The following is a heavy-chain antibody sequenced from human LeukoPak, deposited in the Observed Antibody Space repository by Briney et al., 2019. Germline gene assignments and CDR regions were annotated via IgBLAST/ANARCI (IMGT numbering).Heavy chain of an antibody. CDR1: GFSFSSHS. J-gene: IGHJ4*02. Sequence: GGSLRLSCAASGFSFSSHSMNWFRQAPGQGLEWVSYITGSGSSIYYADSVKGRFTISRDNAKNSLYLQMNNLRVEDMAVYYCAIGWYGSIDHWGQGTLVTVSS. V-gene: IGHV3-48*04. CDR3: AIGWYGSIDH. D-gene: IGHD1-26*01. CDR2: ITGSGSSI.